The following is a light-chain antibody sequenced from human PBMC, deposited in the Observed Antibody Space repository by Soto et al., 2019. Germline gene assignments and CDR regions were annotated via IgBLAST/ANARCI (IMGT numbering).Light chain of an antibody. CDR2: EVT. J-gene: IGLJ3*02. CDR3: SSYATSNNFYFV. V-gene: IGLV2-8*01. CDR1: SSDVGCYNY. Sequence: QSALTQPPSASGSPGQSVTISCTGTSSDVGCYNYVSWYQQYPGRAPKLMIYEVTKRPSGVTDRFSGSKSGNTASLTVSGLQAEDEADYYCSSYATSNNFYFVFGGGTKLTVL.